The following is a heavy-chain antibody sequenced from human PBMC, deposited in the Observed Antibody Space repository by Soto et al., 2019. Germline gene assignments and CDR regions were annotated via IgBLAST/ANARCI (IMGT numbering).Heavy chain of an antibody. J-gene: IGHJ4*02. V-gene: IGHV5-51*01. D-gene: IGHD6-13*01. CDR1: GYSLTSYW. CDR3: TRRAGYIDY. CDR2: VYPGDSDT. Sequence: HGESLKISCKASGYSLTSYWIGWVRQRPGKGLEWMGIVYPGDSDTRYNPSFRGQVTISVDRSTSTAYLQWSSLKASDTAMYYCTRRAGYIDYWGQGTLVTVSS.